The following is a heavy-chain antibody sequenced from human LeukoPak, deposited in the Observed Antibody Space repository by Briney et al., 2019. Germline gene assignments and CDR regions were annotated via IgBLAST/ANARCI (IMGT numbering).Heavy chain of an antibody. CDR2: MHHGGNP. J-gene: IGHJ4*02. V-gene: IGHV4-38-2*02. D-gene: IGHD4-11*01. CDR3: VRDDCNNYGDV. Sequence: SETLSLTCTVSGYSIRSGYFWGWIRQPPGKGLEWVGSMHHGGNPNYNPSLKSRVTISLDTSKNQFSLKLRSVTAADTAVYYCVRDDCNNYGDVRGQGTLVTVSS. CDR1: GYSIRSGYF.